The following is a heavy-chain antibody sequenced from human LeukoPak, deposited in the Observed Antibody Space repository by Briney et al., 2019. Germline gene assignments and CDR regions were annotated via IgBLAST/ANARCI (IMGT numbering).Heavy chain of an antibody. D-gene: IGHD3-10*01. CDR2: INHSGST. CDR1: GGSFSGYY. CDR3: ARMGLWFGELYSFDY. V-gene: IGHV4-34*01. Sequence: PSETLSLTCAVYGGSFSGYYWSWIRQPPGKGLEWIGEINHSGSTNYNPSLKSRVTISVDTSKNQFSLKLSSVTAADTAVYYCARMGLWFGELYSFDYWGQGTQVTVSS. J-gene: IGHJ4*02.